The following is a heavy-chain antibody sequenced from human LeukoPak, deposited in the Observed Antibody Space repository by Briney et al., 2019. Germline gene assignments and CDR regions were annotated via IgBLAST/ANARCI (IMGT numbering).Heavy chain of an antibody. CDR2: ISGSGGST. CDR3: AKDHWRGIQLDYFDY. D-gene: IGHD5-18*01. V-gene: IGHV3-23*01. Sequence: PGGSLTLSCAASGFIFSNFVMHWVRQAPGKGRVWVSAISGSGGSTYYADSVKGRFTISRDNSKNTLYLQMNSLRGEDRAVYYCAKDHWRGIQLDYFDYWGQGTLVTVSS. J-gene: IGHJ4*02. CDR1: GFIFSNFV.